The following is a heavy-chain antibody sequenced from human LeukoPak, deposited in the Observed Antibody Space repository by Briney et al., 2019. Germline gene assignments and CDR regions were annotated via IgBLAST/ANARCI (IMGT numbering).Heavy chain of an antibody. J-gene: IGHJ3*02. CDR2: INHSGST. Sequence: SETLSLTCAVSGGSISSSNWWSWVRQPPGKGLEWIGEINHSGSTSYNPSLKSRVTISVDTSKNQFSLKLSSVTAADTAVYYCARAQLGKGYAFDIWGQGTMVTVSS. CDR1: GGSISSSNW. D-gene: IGHD7-27*01. V-gene: IGHV4-4*02. CDR3: ARAQLGKGYAFDI.